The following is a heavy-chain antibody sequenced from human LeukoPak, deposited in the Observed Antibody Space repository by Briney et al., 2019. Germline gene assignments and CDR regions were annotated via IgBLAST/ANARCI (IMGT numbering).Heavy chain of an antibody. J-gene: IGHJ5*02. CDR1: GFTFSNYG. CDR2: IKQDGSEK. Sequence: GGSLRLSCAAAGFTFSNYGMTWVRQAPGKGLEWVANIKQDGSEKYYVDSVKGRFTISRDNAKNSLYLQMNSLRAEDMAVYYCARGHVWFDPWGQGTLVTVSS. V-gene: IGHV3-7*05. CDR3: ARGHVWFDP.